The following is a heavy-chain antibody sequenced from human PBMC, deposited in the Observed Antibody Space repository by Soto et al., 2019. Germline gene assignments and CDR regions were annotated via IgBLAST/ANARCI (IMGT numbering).Heavy chain of an antibody. CDR2: IWYDGSNQ. D-gene: IGHD1-26*01. V-gene: IGHV3-33*01. CDR3: ARENAGATTLEY. CDR1: GFTFSNFG. J-gene: IGHJ4*02. Sequence: QVQLVESGGGVVQPGRSLRLSCAASGFTFSNFGLHWVRQAPGKGLDWVATIWYDGSNQLQADSVKGRFTISRDNSKNTLYLQMNSLRAEDTAVYYCARENAGATTLEYWGQGTLVTVSS.